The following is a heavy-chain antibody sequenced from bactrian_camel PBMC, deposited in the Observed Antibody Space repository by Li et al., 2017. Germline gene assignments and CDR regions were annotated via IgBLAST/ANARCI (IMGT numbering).Heavy chain of an antibody. Sequence: DVQLVESGGGSVQAGGSLRLSCVASGFTHSHYCMGWFRQAPGKGLEWMSSITSGSETTYYADSVKGRFTISEDTATNTVVLQMSSLKPDDTAMYYCAADERSDDYVLCKDWSSADFEFWGQGTQVTVS. CDR2: ITSGSETT. D-gene: IGHD4*01. V-gene: IGHV3S40*01. CDR3: AADERSDDYVLCKDWSSADFEF. CDR1: GFTHSHYC. J-gene: IGHJ4*01.